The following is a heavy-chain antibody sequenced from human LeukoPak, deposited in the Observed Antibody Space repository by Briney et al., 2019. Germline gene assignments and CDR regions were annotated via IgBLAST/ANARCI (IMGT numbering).Heavy chain of an antibody. V-gene: IGHV3-23*01. CDR2: ITGSGDTT. D-gene: IGHD6-13*01. CDR1: GFTFSSYA. CDR3: VKDYATIAAAANPLFDY. Sequence: GGSLRFSCAASGFTFSSYAVTWVRQAPGKGLEWVSGITGSGDTTFYADSVKGRFTISRDNSKNTLYLQMHSLRAEDTAVYYCVKDYATIAAAANPLFDYWGQGALVTVSS. J-gene: IGHJ4*02.